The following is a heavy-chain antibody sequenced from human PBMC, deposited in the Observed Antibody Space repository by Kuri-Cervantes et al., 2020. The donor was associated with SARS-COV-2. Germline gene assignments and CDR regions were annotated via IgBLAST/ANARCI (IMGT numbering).Heavy chain of an antibody. D-gene: IGHD4-17*01. CDR3: ARDLYGDYVVAFDI. CDR1: GYTFTSYA. J-gene: IGHJ3*02. Sequence: ASVKVSCKASGYTFTSYAMNWVRQAPGQGLEWMGWINTNTGNPTYAQGFTGRFVFSLDTSVSTAYLQISSLKAEDTAVYYCARDLYGDYVVAFDIWGQGTVVTVSS. V-gene: IGHV7-4-1*02. CDR2: INTNTGNP.